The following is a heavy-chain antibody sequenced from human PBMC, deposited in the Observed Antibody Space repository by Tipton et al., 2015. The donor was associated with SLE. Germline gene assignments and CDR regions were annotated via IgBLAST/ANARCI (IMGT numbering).Heavy chain of an antibody. CDR2: IYYSGST. V-gene: IGHV4-39*07. D-gene: IGHD1-1*01. Sequence: TLSLTCTVSGGSISSSSYYWGWIRQPPGKGLEWIGSIYYSGSTYYNPPLKSRVTISVDTSKNQFSLKLSSVTAADTAVYYCARALLETNDAFDIWGQGTMVTVSS. CDR3: ARALLETNDAFDI. CDR1: GGSISSSSYY. J-gene: IGHJ3*02.